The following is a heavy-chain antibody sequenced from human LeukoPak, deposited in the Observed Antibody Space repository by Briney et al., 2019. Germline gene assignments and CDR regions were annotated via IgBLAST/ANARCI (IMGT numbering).Heavy chain of an antibody. CDR3: ARDSYQTRGWFDP. D-gene: IGHD2-2*01. CDR1: GGSFSGYY. CDR2: INHSGST. Sequence: PSETLSLTCAVYGGSFSGYYWSWIRQPPGKGLEWIGEINHSGSTNYNPSLKSRVTISVDTSKNQFSLKLSSVTAADTAVYYCARDSYQTRGWFDPWGQGTLVTVSS. V-gene: IGHV4-34*01. J-gene: IGHJ5*02.